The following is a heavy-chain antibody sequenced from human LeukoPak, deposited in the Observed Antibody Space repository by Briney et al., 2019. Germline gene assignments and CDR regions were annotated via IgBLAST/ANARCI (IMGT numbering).Heavy chain of an antibody. CDR2: IIPIFGTA. Sequence: GSSVKVSCKASGGTLSSYAISWVRQAPGQGLEWMGRIIPIFGTANYAQKFQGRVTITTDESTSTAYMELSSLRSEDTAVYYCARVDKAVAGFAFDIWGQGTMVTVSS. CDR1: GGTLSSYA. V-gene: IGHV1-69*05. CDR3: ARVDKAVAGFAFDI. D-gene: IGHD6-19*01. J-gene: IGHJ3*02.